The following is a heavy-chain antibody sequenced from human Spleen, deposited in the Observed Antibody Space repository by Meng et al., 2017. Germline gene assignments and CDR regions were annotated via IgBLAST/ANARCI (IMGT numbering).Heavy chain of an antibody. J-gene: IGHJ4*02. CDR3: ARALVTQYSGYEDF. V-gene: IGHV3-21*01. CDR1: GFTFSSYS. D-gene: IGHD5-12*01. CDR2: IDNSGTYI. Sequence: GESLKISCATSGFTFSSYSMNWVRQAPGKGLGWVAYIDNSGTYIYYADSLKGRFTISRDDASYSLFLQMSSLRAEDTAVYYCARALVTQYSGYEDFWGQGTLVTVSS.